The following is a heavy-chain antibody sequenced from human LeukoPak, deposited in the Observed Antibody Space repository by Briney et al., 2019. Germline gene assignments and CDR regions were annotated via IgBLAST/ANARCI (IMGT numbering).Heavy chain of an antibody. Sequence: SQTLSLTCTVSDGSINGYYWSWIRQSPGKGLESLGYIYYTGSTNYNPSLKSRVTMSVDTSKNQFSLKLSSVTAADTAVYYCARSVRFLEWLSSKYYFDYWGQGTLVTVSS. CDR3: ARSVRFLEWLSSKYYFDY. CDR1: DGSINGYY. D-gene: IGHD3-3*01. J-gene: IGHJ4*02. V-gene: IGHV4-59*12. CDR2: IYYTGST.